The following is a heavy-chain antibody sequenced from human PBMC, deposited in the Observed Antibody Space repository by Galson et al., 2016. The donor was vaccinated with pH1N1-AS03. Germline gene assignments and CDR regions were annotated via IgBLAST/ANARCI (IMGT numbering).Heavy chain of an antibody. CDR2: MYPEDSDI. CDR3: ARPSPLVIPGRKGLYAVDF. J-gene: IGHJ3*01. V-gene: IGHV5-51*03. CDR1: GYNFMSYW. D-gene: IGHD2-21*01. Sequence: QSGAEVKKPGESLRISCKVYGYNFMSYWIGWVRQMPGKGLEWLGIMYPEDSDIRYSPSLRGQVTISADKSISTAYLQWTSLEASDSALYFCARPSPLVIPGRKGLYAVDFWGQGTKVTVSS.